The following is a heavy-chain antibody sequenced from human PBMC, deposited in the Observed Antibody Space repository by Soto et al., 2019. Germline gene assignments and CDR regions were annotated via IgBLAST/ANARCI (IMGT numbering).Heavy chain of an antibody. J-gene: IGHJ6*02. CDR2: IKSKTDGGTT. Sequence: PGGSLRLSCAASGFTFSNAWMSWVRQAPGKGLEWVGRIKSKTDGGTTDYAAPVKGRFTISRDDSKNTLYLQMNSLKTEDTAVYYCTTQVGYYYYYGMDVWGQGTTVTVS. CDR3: TTQVGYYYYYGMDV. V-gene: IGHV3-15*01. CDR1: GFTFSNAW.